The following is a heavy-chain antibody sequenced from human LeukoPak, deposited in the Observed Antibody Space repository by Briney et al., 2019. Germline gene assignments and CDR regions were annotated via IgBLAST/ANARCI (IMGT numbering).Heavy chain of an antibody. Sequence: AISGSGGSTYYADSVKRRFTISRDNSKNTLYLQMNSLRAEDTAVYYCANLVGATEYFDYWGQGTLVTVSS. D-gene: IGHD1-26*01. V-gene: IGHV3-23*01. CDR2: ISGSGGST. J-gene: IGHJ4*02. CDR3: ANLVGATEYFDY.